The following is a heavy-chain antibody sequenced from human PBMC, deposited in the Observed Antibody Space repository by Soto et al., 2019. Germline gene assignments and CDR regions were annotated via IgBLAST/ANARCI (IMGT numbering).Heavy chain of an antibody. CDR3: ARVGGRTTVVTPDYYYYGMDV. J-gene: IGHJ6*02. CDR2: IYYSGST. V-gene: IGHV4-30-4*01. CDR1: GGSISSGDYY. D-gene: IGHD4-17*01. Sequence: SETLSLTCTVSGGSISSGDYYWSWIRQPPGKGLEWIGYIYYSGSTYYNPSLKSRVTISVDTSKNQFSLKLSSVTAADTAVYYCARVGGRTTVVTPDYYYYGMDVWGQGTTVTVSS.